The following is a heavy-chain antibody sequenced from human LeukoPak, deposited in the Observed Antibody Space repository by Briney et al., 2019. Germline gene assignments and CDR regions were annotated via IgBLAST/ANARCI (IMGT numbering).Heavy chain of an antibody. Sequence: PGGSLRLSCAASGFTFSSYAMHWVRQAPGKGLEWVAVISYDGSNKYYADSVKGRFTISRDNSKNTLYLQMNSLRAEDTAVYYCAKGGYCSGGSCYSGATIDYWGQGTLVTVSS. V-gene: IGHV3-30*04. CDR2: ISYDGSNK. J-gene: IGHJ4*02. CDR3: AKGGYCSGGSCYSGATIDY. D-gene: IGHD2-15*01. CDR1: GFTFSSYA.